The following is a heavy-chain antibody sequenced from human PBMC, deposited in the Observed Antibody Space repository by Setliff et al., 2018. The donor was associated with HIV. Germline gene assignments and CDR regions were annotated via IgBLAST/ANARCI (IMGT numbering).Heavy chain of an antibody. V-gene: IGHV4-30-4*08. CDR3: ARDQTGVAAAAFGGGSAWSDEGFDI. Sequence: LSLTCTVSGGSISGANYYWSWIRQPPGKGLEWIGYIYYNGNAYYYNPSLKSRTTISLDTSMNQFSLKLTSVTAADTAVYYCARDQTGVAAAAFGGGSAWSDEGFDIWGQGTMVTVSS. D-gene: IGHD6-13*01. CDR1: GGSISGANYY. CDR2: IYYNGNAY. J-gene: IGHJ3*02.